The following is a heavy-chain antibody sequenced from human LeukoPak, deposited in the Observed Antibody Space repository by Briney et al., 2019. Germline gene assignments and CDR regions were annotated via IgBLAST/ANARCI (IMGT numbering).Heavy chain of an antibody. Sequence: ASVTVSCKASGYTFTDYYIYWVRQAPGQGLEWMGWINPNSGGTNYARNFQGRVTMTRDTSISTAYMELTSLRSDDTAVYYCARDFSGSGSYYNGRWFDPWGQGTLVTVSS. CDR2: INPNSGGT. CDR1: GYTFTDYY. V-gene: IGHV1-2*02. J-gene: IGHJ5*02. D-gene: IGHD3-10*01. CDR3: ARDFSGSGSYYNGRWFDP.